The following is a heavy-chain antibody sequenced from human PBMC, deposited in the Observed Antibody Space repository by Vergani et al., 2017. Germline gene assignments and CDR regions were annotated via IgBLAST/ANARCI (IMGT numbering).Heavy chain of an antibody. CDR2: LTGGGGST. Sequence: EVQLLESGGSLKQPGGSVRLSCAASGFTFSTYAMHWVRQAPGKGLEWVSALTGGGGSTYYADSFKGRFIISRDNSRDTLYLQMNSLRPEATATYYCVKIAGSYENFFDSWGQGTLVTVSS. D-gene: IGHD1-26*01. CDR1: GFTFSTYA. V-gene: IGHV3-23*01. J-gene: IGHJ4*02. CDR3: VKIAGSYENFFDS.